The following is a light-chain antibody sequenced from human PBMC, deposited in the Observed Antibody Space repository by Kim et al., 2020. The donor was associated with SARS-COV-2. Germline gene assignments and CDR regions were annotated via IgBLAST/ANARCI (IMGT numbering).Light chain of an antibody. J-gene: IGLJ1*01. CDR3: QSYDNSRSGYV. CDR1: SSNKGADYD. V-gene: IGLV1-40*01. Sequence: QRVTVSCTGSSSNKGADYDVPWYQLVPGKATKLLIYGKCNRPSGVPDRFSCSKSGTSASLAITGRQAEDEADYYCQSYDNSRSGYVFGTGTKVTVL. CDR2: GKC.